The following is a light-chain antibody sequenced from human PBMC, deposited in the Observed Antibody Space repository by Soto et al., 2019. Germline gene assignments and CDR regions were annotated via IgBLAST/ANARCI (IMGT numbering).Light chain of an antibody. V-gene: IGKV3-20*01. CDR3: NKYRGFLLIS. J-gene: IGKJ4*01. CDR1: QSVGSD. CDR2: GAS. Sequence: ILMTNSPATLSVTQKERATLSYRASQSVGSDLAWYQQKPGQAPRLVIYGASSRATGIPDGFSGSGCGTDFTLTISRLEPEDFAVCYCNKYRGFLLISFGGVSTV.